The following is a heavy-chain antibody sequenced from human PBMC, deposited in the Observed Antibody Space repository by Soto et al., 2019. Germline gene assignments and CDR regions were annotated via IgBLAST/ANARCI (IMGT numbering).Heavy chain of an antibody. CDR2: ISSSGSTI. D-gene: IGHD1-7*01. J-gene: IGHJ6*02. V-gene: IGHV3-48*03. CDR3: ARGAGTGKVTARILKLYYYYGMDV. Sequence: GGSLRLSCAASGFTFSSYEMNWVRQAPGKGLGWVSYISSSGSTIYYADSVKGRFTISRDNAKNSLYLQMNSLRAEDTAVYYCARGAGTGKVTARILKLYYYYGMDVWGQGTTVTVSS. CDR1: GFTFSSYE.